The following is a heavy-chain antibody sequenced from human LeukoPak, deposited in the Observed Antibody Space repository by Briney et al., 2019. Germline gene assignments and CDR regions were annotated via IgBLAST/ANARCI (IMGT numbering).Heavy chain of an antibody. D-gene: IGHD6-19*01. CDR3: ARYGQWLPYYFDY. V-gene: IGHV4-4*07. Sequence: SETLSLTCTVSGGSISSYYWSWIRHPAGKGLEWIGRIYTSGSTNYNPSLKSRVTISVDKSKNQFSLKLSSVTAADTAVYYCARYGQWLPYYFDYWGQGTLVTLSS. J-gene: IGHJ4*02. CDR2: IYTSGST. CDR1: GGSISSYY.